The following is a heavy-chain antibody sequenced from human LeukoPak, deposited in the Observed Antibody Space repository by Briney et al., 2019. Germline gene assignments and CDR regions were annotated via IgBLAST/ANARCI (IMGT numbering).Heavy chain of an antibody. Sequence: PGGSLRLPYAASGFTFSSYAMSWVRQAPGKGLEWVSAISGSGGSTYYADSVKGRFTISRDNSKNTLYLQMNSLRAEDTAVYYCAKPYYYDSSGYYQPFDYWGQGTLVTVSS. CDR1: GFTFSSYA. D-gene: IGHD3-22*01. J-gene: IGHJ4*02. CDR2: ISGSGGST. CDR3: AKPYYYDSSGYYQPFDY. V-gene: IGHV3-23*01.